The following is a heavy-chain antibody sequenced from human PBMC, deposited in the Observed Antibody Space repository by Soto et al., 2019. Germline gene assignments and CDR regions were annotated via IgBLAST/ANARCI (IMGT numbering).Heavy chain of an antibody. J-gene: IGHJ4*02. Sequence: SDTLSLACTVSGGSISSGGYDWSWIRQHPGKGLEWIGYIYYSGSTYYNPSLKSRVTISVDTSKNQFSLKLSSVTAADTAVYYCARDLPPYCGGDCLVYWDQGTLVTASS. D-gene: IGHD2-21*01. V-gene: IGHV4-31*03. CDR2: IYYSGST. CDR1: GGSISSGGYD. CDR3: ARDLPPYCGGDCLVY.